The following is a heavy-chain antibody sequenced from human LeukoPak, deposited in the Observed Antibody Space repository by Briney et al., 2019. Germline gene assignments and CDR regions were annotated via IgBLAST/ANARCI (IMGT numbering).Heavy chain of an antibody. V-gene: IGHV3-53*01. J-gene: IGHJ6*04. CDR1: GFTVSSNY. D-gene: IGHD3-10*01. Sequence: GGSLRLSCAASGFTVSSNYMSWVRQAPGEGLEWVSVIYSGGSTYYADSVKGRFTIPRDNSKNTVYLQMNSLRAEDTAVYYCAREGLTMVRGADVWGKGTTVTVSS. CDR2: IYSGGST. CDR3: AREGLTMVRGADV.